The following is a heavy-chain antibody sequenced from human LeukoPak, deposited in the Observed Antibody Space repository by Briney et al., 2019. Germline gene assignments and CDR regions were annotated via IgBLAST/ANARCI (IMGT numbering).Heavy chain of an antibody. V-gene: IGHV3-7*04. D-gene: IGHD3-10*01. J-gene: IGHJ4*02. CDR3: ARGGSATYWFDN. CDR1: GFTFSNYW. CDR2: IKQDGSEK. Sequence: GGSLRLSCAASGFTFSNYWMSWVRQAPGEGLEWVANIKQDGSEKYYVDSVKGRFTISRDNAKNSVYLQMNSLRDEDMAVYYCARGGSATYWFDNWGQGTLVTVSS.